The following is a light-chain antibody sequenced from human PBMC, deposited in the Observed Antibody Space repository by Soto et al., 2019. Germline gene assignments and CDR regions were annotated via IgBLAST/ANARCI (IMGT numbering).Light chain of an antibody. Sequence: EIVMKQSPATRSVSPGERATLSCRASQSISSNLAWYQQKPGQAPRLLIYGASTRATGIPARFSGSGSGTEFTLTISSLQSEDFAVYYCQQYNNWPFTFGPGTKVDIK. CDR3: QQYNNWPFT. CDR2: GAS. CDR1: QSISSN. J-gene: IGKJ3*01. V-gene: IGKV3-15*01.